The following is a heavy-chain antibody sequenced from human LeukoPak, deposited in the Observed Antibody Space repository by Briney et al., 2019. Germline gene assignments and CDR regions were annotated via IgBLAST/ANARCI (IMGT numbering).Heavy chain of an antibody. Sequence: SETLSLTCAVYGGSFSGYYWSWIRQPPGKGLEWIGYIYYSGSTYYNPSLKSRVTISVDTSKNQFSLKLSSVTAADTAVYYCARDRGVRGVIITPDGMDVWGKGTTVTVSS. D-gene: IGHD3-10*01. J-gene: IGHJ6*04. CDR2: IYYSGST. CDR1: GGSFSGYY. CDR3: ARDRGVRGVIITPDGMDV. V-gene: IGHV4-30-4*08.